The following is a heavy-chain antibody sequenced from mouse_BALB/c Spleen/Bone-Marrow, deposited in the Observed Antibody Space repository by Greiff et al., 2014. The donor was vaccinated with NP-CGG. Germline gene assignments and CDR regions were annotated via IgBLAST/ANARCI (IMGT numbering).Heavy chain of an antibody. CDR2: IDPANGNT. Sequence: EVQLQQSGAELVKPGASVKLSCTASGFNIKDTYIYWVKQRPEQGLEWVGRIDPANGNTKYDPKFQGKATIAADTSSNTAYLQLSSLTSEDTAVYYCSRGYCDYLFALDYWGHGTSVTVSS. CDR3: SRGYCDYLFALDY. J-gene: IGHJ4*01. CDR1: GFNIKDTY. V-gene: IGHV14-3*02. D-gene: IGHD2-13*01.